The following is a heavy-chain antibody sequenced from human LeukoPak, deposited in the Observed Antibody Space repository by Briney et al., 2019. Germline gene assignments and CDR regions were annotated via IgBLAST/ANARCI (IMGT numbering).Heavy chain of an antibody. D-gene: IGHD6-13*01. CDR3: ARDLFRDIAAAGTGHYYYMDV. CDR2: IYYSGST. V-gene: IGHV4-39*07. J-gene: IGHJ6*03. CDR1: GGSISSSSYY. Sequence: SETLSLTCTVSGGSISSSSYYWGWIRQPPGKGLEWIGSIYYSGSTYYNPSLKSRVTISVDTSKNQFSLKLSSVTAADTAVYYCARDLFRDIAAAGTGHYYYMDVWGKGTTVTVSS.